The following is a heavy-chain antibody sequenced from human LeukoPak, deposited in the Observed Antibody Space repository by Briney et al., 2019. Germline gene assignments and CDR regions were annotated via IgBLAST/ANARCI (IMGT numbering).Heavy chain of an antibody. CDR1: GFTFSSYG. CDR3: AKDKDFWSGYYRGVPYYYGMDV. CDR2: ISYVGGNK. Sequence: GGSLRLSCAASGFTFSSYGMHWVRQAPGKGLEWVAVISYVGGNKYYADSVKGRFTISRDNAKNTLYLLMNSLRAEGTAVFYCAKDKDFWSGYYRGVPYYYGMDVWGQGTTVTVSS. J-gene: IGHJ6*02. D-gene: IGHD3-3*01. V-gene: IGHV3-30*18.